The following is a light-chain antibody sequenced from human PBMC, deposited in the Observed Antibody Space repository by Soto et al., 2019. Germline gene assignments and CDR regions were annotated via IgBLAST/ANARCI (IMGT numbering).Light chain of an antibody. Sequence: DIQMTQSPSTLSASLGDRVTITCRASQSISSWLAWYQQKPGKAPKLLIYDASSLESGVPSRFSGSGSGTEFTLTISSLQPDDFATYYCQQYNRPLTFGGGTKVDI. J-gene: IGKJ4*01. CDR2: DAS. CDR1: QSISSW. CDR3: QQYNRPLT. V-gene: IGKV1-5*01.